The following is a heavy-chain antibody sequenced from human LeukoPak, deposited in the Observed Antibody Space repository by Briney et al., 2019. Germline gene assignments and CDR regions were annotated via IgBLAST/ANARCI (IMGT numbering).Heavy chain of an antibody. D-gene: IGHD3-10*01. CDR3: AKRGMVRGVISGMDV. J-gene: IGHJ6*02. Sequence: GGSLRLSCAASGFTFSSYAMSWVRQAPGKGLEWVSAISGSGGGTYYADSVKGRFTISRDNSKNTLYLQMNSLRAEDTAVYYCAKRGMVRGVISGMDVWGQGTTVTVSS. CDR2: ISGSGGGT. CDR1: GFTFSSYA. V-gene: IGHV3-23*01.